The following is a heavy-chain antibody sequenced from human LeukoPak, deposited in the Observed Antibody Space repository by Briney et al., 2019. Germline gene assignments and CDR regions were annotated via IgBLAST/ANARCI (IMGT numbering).Heavy chain of an antibody. J-gene: IGHJ4*02. Sequence: SETLSLTCSVSGDSITLYYWSWIRQPPGKGLEWIGYIYYSGSTGSNPSLKSRITMSVDTSKNQFSLKLTSVTAADTAVYYCARGLGQFDCWGQGTLVTVSS. CDR1: GDSITLYY. V-gene: IGHV4-59*01. CDR2: IYYSGST. CDR3: ARGLGQFDC.